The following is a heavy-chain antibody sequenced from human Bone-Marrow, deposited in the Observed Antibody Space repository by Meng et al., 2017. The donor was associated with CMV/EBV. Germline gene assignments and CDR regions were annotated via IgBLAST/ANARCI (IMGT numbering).Heavy chain of an antibody. CDR3: ASPYTYYDFWSGYLPMDV. Sequence: GGSLRLSCAASGFTFSDYYMSWMRQAPGKGLEWVSYISSSGSTIYYADSVKGRFTISRDNAKNSLYLQMNSLRAEDTAVYYCASPYTYYDFWSGYLPMDVWGQGTTVTVSS. V-gene: IGHV3-11*04. CDR2: ISSSGSTI. J-gene: IGHJ6*02. CDR1: GFTFSDYY. D-gene: IGHD3-3*01.